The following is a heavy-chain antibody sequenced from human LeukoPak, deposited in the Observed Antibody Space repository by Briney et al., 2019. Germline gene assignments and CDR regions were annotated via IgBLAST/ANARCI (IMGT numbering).Heavy chain of an antibody. V-gene: IGHV4-59*08. J-gene: IGHJ5*02. D-gene: IGHD3-3*01. Sequence: SETLSHTCTVSGDSIASYYWSWIRQPPGKALQWIGYVYHNGNTNYNPSLKSRVTMSIDMSNNRFSLKLSSLTAADTAVYFCARHILGAPVGWDLWSQGTLVTVSS. CDR2: VYHNGNT. CDR1: GDSIASYY. CDR3: ARHILGAPVGWDL.